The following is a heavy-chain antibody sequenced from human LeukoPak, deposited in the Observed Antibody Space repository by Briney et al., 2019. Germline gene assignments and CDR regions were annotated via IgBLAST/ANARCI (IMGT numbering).Heavy chain of an antibody. CDR2: ISSSSSYI. CDR3: ARERKGGTTAGDY. D-gene: IGHD1-7*01. CDR1: GFTFSSYS. V-gene: IGHV3-21*01. Sequence: GGSLRLSCAASGFTFSSYSMNWVRQAPGKGLEWVSSISSSSSYIYYADSVKGRFTISRDNAKNSLYLQMNSLRAEDTAVYYCARERKGGTTAGDYWGQGALVTVSS. J-gene: IGHJ4*02.